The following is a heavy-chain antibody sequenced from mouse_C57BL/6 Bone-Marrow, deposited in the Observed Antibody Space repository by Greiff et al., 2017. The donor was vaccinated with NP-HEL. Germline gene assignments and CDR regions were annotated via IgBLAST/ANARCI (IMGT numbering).Heavy chain of an antibody. Sequence: EVKVEESGEGLVKPGGSLKLSCAASGFTFSSYAMSWVRQTPEKRLEWVAYISSGGDYIYYADTVKGRFTISRDNARNTLYLQMSSLKSEDTAMYYCTRLLLGYYFDYWGQGTTLTVSS. CDR3: TRLLLGYYFDY. V-gene: IGHV5-9-1*02. D-gene: IGHD1-1*01. J-gene: IGHJ2*01. CDR2: ISSGGDYI. CDR1: GFTFSSYA.